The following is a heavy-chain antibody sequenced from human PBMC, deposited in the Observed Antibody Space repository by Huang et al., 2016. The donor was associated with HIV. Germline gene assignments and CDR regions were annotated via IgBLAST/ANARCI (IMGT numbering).Heavy chain of an antibody. J-gene: IGHJ6*03. CDR2: ISYEGSNK. Sequence: QVQLVESGGGVVQPGRSLRLSCAASRFTFSNYAMHWVRQGPGKGLEWGAVISYEGSNKYYADSVKGRFTISRDNSKNTLYLQMNSLRAEDTAVYYCARDLWLRDLYYYYYMDVWGKGTTVTVSS. CDR3: ARDLWLRDLYYYYYMDV. CDR1: RFTFSNYA. V-gene: IGHV3-30-3*01. D-gene: IGHD5-12*01.